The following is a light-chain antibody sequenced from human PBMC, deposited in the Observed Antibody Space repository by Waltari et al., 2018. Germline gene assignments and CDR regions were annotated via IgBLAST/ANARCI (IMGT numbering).Light chain of an antibody. CDR1: QSVSSN. CDR2: GAS. CDR3: QQYNNCPGT. J-gene: IGKJ1*01. V-gene: IGKV3-15*01. Sequence: EIVMTQSPATLSVSPGERATLSCRASQSVSSNLAWYQQKPGQAPRLLIYGASARAIGTPASFSGSGSGTEFTLTISSLQSEDFAVYYCQQYNNCPGTFGQGTKVEIK.